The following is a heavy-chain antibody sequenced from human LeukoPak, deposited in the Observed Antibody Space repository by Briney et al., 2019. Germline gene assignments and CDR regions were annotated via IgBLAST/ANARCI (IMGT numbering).Heavy chain of an antibody. D-gene: IGHD3-22*01. CDR3: AKAGYHYGVGAFDI. J-gene: IGHJ3*02. CDR2: ISWKSGSI. Sequence: GRSLRLXCAASGFTFDDYAMHWVRQAPGKGLEWVSGISWKSGSIGYADSVKGRFTISRDNVKNSLYLQMNSLRAEDTALYYCAKAGYHYGVGAFDIWGQGTMVTVSS. CDR1: GFTFDDYA. V-gene: IGHV3-9*01.